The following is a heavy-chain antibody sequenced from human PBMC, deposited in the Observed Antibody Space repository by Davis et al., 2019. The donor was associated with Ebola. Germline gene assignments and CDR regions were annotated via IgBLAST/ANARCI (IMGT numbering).Heavy chain of an antibody. V-gene: IGHV4-34*01. Sequence: MPSETLSLTCAVYGESFSGYYWSWIRQSPEKGLEWIGEVNDGGGGTYNPSLKSRVTISIDKLRNQFSLRLNSVTAAETAVYYCARVGLSSGWTFDSWGQGTLVIVSS. CDR1: GESFSGYY. J-gene: IGHJ4*02. D-gene: IGHD6-19*01. CDR3: ARVGLSSGWTFDS. CDR2: VNDGGGG.